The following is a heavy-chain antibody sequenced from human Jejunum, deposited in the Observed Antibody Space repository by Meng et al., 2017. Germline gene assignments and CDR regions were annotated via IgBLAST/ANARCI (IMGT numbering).Heavy chain of an antibody. Sequence: QVQLQESGPGLVKPSETLSLTCTVSGDSLSGNYWSWIRQPPGKGLEWIGYMWHSGSATYNPSLESRVTISVDTSKKQFSLNLNTVTAADTAVYYCARASYSYDSWFDPWGQGTLVTVSS. CDR2: MWHSGSA. V-gene: IGHV4-59*08. CDR3: ARASYSYDSWFDP. D-gene: IGHD5-18*01. J-gene: IGHJ5*02. CDR1: GDSLSGNY.